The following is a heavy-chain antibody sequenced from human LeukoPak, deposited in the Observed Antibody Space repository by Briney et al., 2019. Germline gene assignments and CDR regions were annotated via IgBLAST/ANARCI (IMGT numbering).Heavy chain of an antibody. CDR3: ARGYLMYGMDV. J-gene: IGHJ6*02. CDR2: MNPNSGNT. D-gene: IGHD2-21*01. V-gene: IGHV1-8*01. CDR1: GYTFTSYD. Sequence: GASEKVSCKASGYTFTSYDINWVRQATGQGLEWMGWMNPNSGNTGYAQKFQGRVTMTRNTSISTAYTELSSLRSEDTAVYYCARGYLMYGMDVWGQGTTVTVSS.